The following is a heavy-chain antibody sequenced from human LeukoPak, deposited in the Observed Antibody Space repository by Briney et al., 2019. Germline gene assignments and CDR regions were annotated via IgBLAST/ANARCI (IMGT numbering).Heavy chain of an antibody. J-gene: IGHJ6*02. CDR3: ARYGRPTPDYYYYGMDV. Sequence: PSETLSLTCTVSGGSISSGGYYWSWIRQHPGKGLEWIGYIYYSGSTYYNPSLKSRVTISVDTSKNQFSLKLSSVTAADTAVYYCARYGRPTPDYYYYGMDVWGQGTTVTVSS. D-gene: IGHD4-17*01. CDR1: GGSISSGGYY. CDR2: IYYSGST. V-gene: IGHV4-31*03.